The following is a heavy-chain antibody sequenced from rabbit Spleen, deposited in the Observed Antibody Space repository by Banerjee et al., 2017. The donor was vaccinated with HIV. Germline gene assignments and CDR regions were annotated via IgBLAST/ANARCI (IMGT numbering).Heavy chain of an antibody. CDR3: ARSGYVGGDYTWDL. Sequence: QSLEESGGDLVQPEGSLTLTCTASGFTISSFDYMCWVRQAPGKGLEWIGCIYVGSGSTHYASWAKGRFTISKTSSTTVTLQLTSLTAADTATYFCARSGYVGGDYTWDLWGPGTLVTVS. J-gene: IGHJ4*01. D-gene: IGHD1-1*01. CDR1: GFTISSFDY. CDR2: IYVGSGST. V-gene: IGHV1S40*01.